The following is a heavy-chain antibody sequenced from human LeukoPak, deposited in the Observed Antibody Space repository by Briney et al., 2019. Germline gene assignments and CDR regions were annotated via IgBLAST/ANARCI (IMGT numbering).Heavy chain of an antibody. J-gene: IGHJ5*02. D-gene: IGHD3-10*01. CDR3: ARAGSYYYGDNWFDP. V-gene: IGHV1-18*01. CDR2: IGTYKGNT. Sequence: ASVKVSCKTSGYTFTSDGISWVRQAPGQGLEWMGWIGTYKGNTNYAQMFQGRVTMTTDTSTSTAYMELRSLRSDDTAVYYCARAGSYYYGDNWFDPWGQGTLVTVSS. CDR1: GYTFTSDG.